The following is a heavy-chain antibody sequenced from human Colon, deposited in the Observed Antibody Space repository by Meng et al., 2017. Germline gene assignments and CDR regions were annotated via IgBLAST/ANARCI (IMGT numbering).Heavy chain of an antibody. CDR2: ISYNGST. J-gene: IGHJ5*02. V-gene: IGHV4-59*01. CDR3: ARGGPGGYYGSGSRYNWFDP. CDR1: GGSMYSYL. D-gene: IGHD3-10*01. Sequence: GSLRLSCTVSGGSMYSYLWSWIRQSPGQGLEWIGYISYNGSTKHQPSLKSRVIISIDTSKNQFSLKVNSVTAADTAVYFCARGGPGGYYGSGSRYNWFDPWGQGTLVTVSS.